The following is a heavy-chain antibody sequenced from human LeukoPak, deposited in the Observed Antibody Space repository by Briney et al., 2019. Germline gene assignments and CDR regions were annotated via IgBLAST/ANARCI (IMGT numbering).Heavy chain of an antibody. CDR3: ARTPIIGGVYFDS. V-gene: IGHV4-59*08. CDR2: INYSGST. CDR1: GGSISSYY. D-gene: IGHD3-16*01. Sequence: SETLSLTCTVSGGSISSYYWSWIRQPPGKGLEWIGNINYSGSTNYNPSLKSRVTISIDTSKNQFSLKLSSVTAADTAVYYCARTPIIGGVYFDSWGQGTLVTVSS. J-gene: IGHJ4*02.